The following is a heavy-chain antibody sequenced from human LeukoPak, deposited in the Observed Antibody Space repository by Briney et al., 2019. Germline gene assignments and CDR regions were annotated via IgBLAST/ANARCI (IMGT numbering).Heavy chain of an antibody. CDR1: GGSISSSSYY. D-gene: IGHD3-3*01. V-gene: IGHV4-39*07. Sequence: SETLSLTCTVSGGSISSSSYYWGWIRQPPGKGLEWIGSIYYSGSTYYNPSLKSRVTISVDTSKNQFSLKLSSVTAADTAVYYCARDLPPPFWGGNPRYFDYWGQGTLVTVSS. J-gene: IGHJ4*02. CDR3: ARDLPPPFWGGNPRYFDY. CDR2: IYYSGST.